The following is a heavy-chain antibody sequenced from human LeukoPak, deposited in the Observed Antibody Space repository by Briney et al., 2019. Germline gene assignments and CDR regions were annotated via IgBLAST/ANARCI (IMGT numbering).Heavy chain of an antibody. J-gene: IGHJ3*02. CDR3: ASRDPRIAAVGYDAFDI. CDR2: FDPEGGET. D-gene: IGHD6-13*01. V-gene: IGHV1-24*01. CDR1: GYTLTELS. Sequence: ASVKVSCKVSGYTLTELSMHWVRQAPGKGLEWMGGFDPEGGETIYAQKFQGRVTMTEDTSTDTAYMELSSLRSEDTAVYYCASRDPRIAAVGYDAFDIWGQGTMVTVSS.